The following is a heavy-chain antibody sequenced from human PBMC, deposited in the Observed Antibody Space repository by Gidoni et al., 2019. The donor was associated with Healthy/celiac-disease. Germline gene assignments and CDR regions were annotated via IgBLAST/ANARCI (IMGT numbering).Heavy chain of an antibody. V-gene: IGHV3-30-3*01. J-gene: IGHJ3*02. CDR3: ARDRNHYYDSSGYLDAFDI. CDR2: ISYDGSNK. D-gene: IGHD3-22*01. Sequence: QVQLVESGGGVVQPGRSLRLSCAASGVTFRSYAMHWVRQAPGKGLEWVAVISYDGSNKYYADSVKGRFTISRDNSKNTLYLQMNSLRAEDTAVYYCARDRNHYYDSSGYLDAFDIWGQGTMVTVSS. CDR1: GVTFRSYA.